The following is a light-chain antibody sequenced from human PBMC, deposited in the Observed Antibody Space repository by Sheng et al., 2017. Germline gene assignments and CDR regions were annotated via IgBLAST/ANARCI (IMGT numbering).Light chain of an antibody. Sequence: PGERVTLSCRASQSVNSRFLAWYQQKPGQSPRLLIYATSTRATGVPDRFSGSGSETDFTLTITSLEPEDFAVYYCQQYGSSPWTFGQGTKVEIK. CDR1: QSVNSRF. V-gene: IGKV3-20*01. CDR3: QQYGSSPWT. CDR2: ATS. J-gene: IGKJ1*01.